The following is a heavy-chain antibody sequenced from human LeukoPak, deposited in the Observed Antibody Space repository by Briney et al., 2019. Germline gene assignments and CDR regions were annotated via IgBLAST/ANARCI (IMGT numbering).Heavy chain of an antibody. CDR3: ARFSSYYDSGAHYLDH. CDR2: ISSSSSYI. D-gene: IGHD3-22*01. CDR1: GFTFSIYS. J-gene: IGHJ4*02. Sequence: GGSLRLSCAASGFTFSIYSMNWVRQAPGKGLEWVSSISSSSSYIYYADSVKGRFTISRDNAKNSLYLQMNSLRAEDTAVYYCARFSSYYDSGAHYLDHWGQGTLVSVSS. V-gene: IGHV3-21*04.